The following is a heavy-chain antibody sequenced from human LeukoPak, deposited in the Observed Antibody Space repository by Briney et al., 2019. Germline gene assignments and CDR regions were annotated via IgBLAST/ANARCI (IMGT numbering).Heavy chain of an antibody. CDR2: IKQDGSEK. CDR3: ARGPTGGSWYALDY. V-gene: IGHV3-7*01. CDR1: GFTFSSYW. Sequence: GGSLRLSCAASGFTFSSYWMSWVRQAPGKGLEWVANIKQDGSEKYYADSVKGRFTISRDNSKNTLYLQMNSLRAEDTAVYYCARGPTGGSWYALDYWGQGTLVTVSS. D-gene: IGHD6-13*01. J-gene: IGHJ4*02.